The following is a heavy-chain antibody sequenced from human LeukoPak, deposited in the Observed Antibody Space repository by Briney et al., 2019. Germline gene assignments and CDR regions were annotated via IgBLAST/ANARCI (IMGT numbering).Heavy chain of an antibody. Sequence: ASVKVSCKASGYTFTGHYMHWVRQAPGQGLEWMGWINPNSGGTNYAQKFQGWVTMTRDTSISTAYMELSRLRSDDTAVYYCARGGDYDILTKYYYGMDVWGQGTTVTVSS. CDR2: INPNSGGT. J-gene: IGHJ6*02. CDR3: ARGGDYDILTKYYYGMDV. D-gene: IGHD3-9*01. CDR1: GYTFTGHY. V-gene: IGHV1-2*04.